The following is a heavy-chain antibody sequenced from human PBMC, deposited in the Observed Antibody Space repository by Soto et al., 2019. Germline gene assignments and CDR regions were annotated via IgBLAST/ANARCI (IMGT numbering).Heavy chain of an antibody. CDR1: GSTFSSYT. CDR2: IIPILGIA. Sequence: QVPLVQSGAEVKKPGSSVKVSCKASGSTFSSYTISWVRQAPGQGLEWMGRIIPILGIANYAQKFQGRVTITADKSTSTAYMELSSLRSEDTAVYYCAREEALAPYGAAFDYWGQGTLVTVSS. CDR3: AREEALAPYGAAFDY. V-gene: IGHV1-69*08. J-gene: IGHJ4*02. D-gene: IGHD6-13*01.